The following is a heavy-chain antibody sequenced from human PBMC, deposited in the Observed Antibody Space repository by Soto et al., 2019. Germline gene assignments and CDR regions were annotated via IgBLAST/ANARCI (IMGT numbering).Heavy chain of an antibody. J-gene: IGHJ4*02. CDR1: GFTFSSYE. CDR3: ARAWGGYFDFEYRSPHYFDN. D-gene: IGHD3-9*01. Sequence: EVQLVESGGGLVQPGGSLRLSCAASGFTFSSYEMNWVRQAPGKGLEWVSYISSSGSTIYYADSVKGRFTISRDNAKNSLYLQMNSLRAEDTAVYYCARAWGGYFDFEYRSPHYFDNWGQGTLVTVSS. V-gene: IGHV3-48*03. CDR2: ISSSGSTI.